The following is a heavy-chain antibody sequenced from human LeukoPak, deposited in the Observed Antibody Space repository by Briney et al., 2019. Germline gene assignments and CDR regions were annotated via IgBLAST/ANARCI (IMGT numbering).Heavy chain of an antibody. CDR1: GGTFSRHT. CDR2: IIPIFGTA. Sequence: SVKVSCKASGGTFSRHTISWVRQAPGQGLEWMGRIIPIFGTANYAQKFQGRVTITTDESTSTAYMELSSLRSEDTAVYYCARRPYFGVAGGWFDPWGQGTLVTVSS. CDR3: ARRPYFGVAGGWFDP. V-gene: IGHV1-69*05. D-gene: IGHD3-3*01. J-gene: IGHJ5*02.